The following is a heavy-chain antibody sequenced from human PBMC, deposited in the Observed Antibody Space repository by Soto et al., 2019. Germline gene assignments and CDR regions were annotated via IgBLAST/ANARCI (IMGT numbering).Heavy chain of an antibody. CDR2: ISSNSDKT. D-gene: IGHD2-21*02. Sequence: VVLVESGGGLVSPGGSLRLSCAAAGFSSSEHSMNWGRQAPGKGLQWISSISSNSDKTYYEDSVKGRFTVSRDNAKNGLILQMNCLRDGDTATYYCARLPKGSVVTAWGEGARVSVSS. J-gene: IGHJ4*02. CDR1: GFSSSEHS. V-gene: IGHV3-48*02. CDR3: ARLPKGSVVTA.